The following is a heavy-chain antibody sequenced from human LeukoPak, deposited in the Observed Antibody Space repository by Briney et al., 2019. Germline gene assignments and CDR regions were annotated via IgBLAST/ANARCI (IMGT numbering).Heavy chain of an antibody. CDR3: TKVGTGTKH. CDR2: IKSKTDGGTT. D-gene: IGHD1-7*01. CDR1: GFTIRGIY. J-gene: IGHJ1*01. Sequence: GGSLRLSCAASGFTIRGIYMTWVRQAPGKGLEWVGRIKSKTDGGTTDYAAPVKGRFTISRDDSKNTLYLQMNSLKTEDTAVYYCTKVGTGTKHWDQGTLVTVSS. V-gene: IGHV3-15*01.